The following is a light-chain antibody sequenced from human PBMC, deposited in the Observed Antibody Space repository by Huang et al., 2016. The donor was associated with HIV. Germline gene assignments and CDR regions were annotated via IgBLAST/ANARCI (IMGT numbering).Light chain of an antibody. J-gene: IGKJ3*01. CDR2: GVS. CDR3: QHYGGSPPFT. Sequence: EIVLTQSPGTLSLSPGERATLSCRASQSVSSSYLAWYQQKPGQTPRLLIFGVSNRATAIPDRFTGSGSGTDFTLTISRLEPEDFAVYYCQHYGGSPPFTFGPGTKVDIK. CDR1: QSVSSSY. V-gene: IGKV3-20*01.